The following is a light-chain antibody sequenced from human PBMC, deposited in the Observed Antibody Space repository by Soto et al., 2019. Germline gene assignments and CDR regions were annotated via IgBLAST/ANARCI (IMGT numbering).Light chain of an antibody. CDR2: DNN. V-gene: IGLV1-51*01. J-gene: IGLJ2*01. Sequence: QSVLTQPPSVSAAPGQKVTISCSGSSSNIGNNYVSWYQQLPGTAPKLLIYDNNKRPSGIPDRFSGSKSDTSGTLGITGLQTGDEADYYCGTWDSSLSAVLFGGGTKLTVL. CDR1: SSNIGNNY. CDR3: GTWDSSLSAVL.